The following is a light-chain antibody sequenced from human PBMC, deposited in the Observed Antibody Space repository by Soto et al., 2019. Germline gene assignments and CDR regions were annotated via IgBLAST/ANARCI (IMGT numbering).Light chain of an antibody. CDR1: QSFTPNHLGVTRHY. CDR3: QQYGSSPLT. V-gene: IGKV3-20*01. J-gene: IGKJ4*01. Sequence: EIVLTQSPGTLSLSPGDRATLYCRASQSFTPNHLGVTRHYLAWYQQKPGQAPRLLMYGASSTATGIPDRISGSACATVFPLTISRLAPEDSAVYYWQQYGSSPLTFGGGTRVEVK. CDR2: GAS.